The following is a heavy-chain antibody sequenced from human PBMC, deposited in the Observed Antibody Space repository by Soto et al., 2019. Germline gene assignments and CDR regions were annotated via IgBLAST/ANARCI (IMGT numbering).Heavy chain of an antibody. CDR3: ARDDVGSAWPY. Sequence: QVQLAQSGADVKKPGASVKVSCKTSGYNFIENAVHWVRQAPGQGLEWMGWINCDNGNTKYSRKMQGRLTISRDKSATTVYMELSALTSEDTAVYFCARDDVGSAWPYWGQGTLVSVSS. CDR1: GYNFIENA. D-gene: IGHD6-19*01. J-gene: IGHJ4*02. V-gene: IGHV1-3*01. CDR2: INCDNGNT.